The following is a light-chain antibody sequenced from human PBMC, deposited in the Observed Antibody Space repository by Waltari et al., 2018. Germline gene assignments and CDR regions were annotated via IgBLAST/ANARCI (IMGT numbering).Light chain of an antibody. CDR3: QQRSNWLFT. Sequence: EIVLTQSPATLSLSPGESATISCRASQSVSSYLAWYQQKPGQAPRLLIYDASNRATGIPARFSGSGSGTDFTLTISSLEPEDFAVYYCQQRSNWLFTFGPGTKVDIK. V-gene: IGKV3-11*01. J-gene: IGKJ3*01. CDR1: QSVSSY. CDR2: DAS.